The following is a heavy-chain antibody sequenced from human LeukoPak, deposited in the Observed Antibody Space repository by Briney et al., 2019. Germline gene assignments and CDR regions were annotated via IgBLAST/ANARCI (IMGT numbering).Heavy chain of an antibody. CDR1: GFTFSSYS. D-gene: IGHD3-3*01. Sequence: PGGSLRLSCAASGFTFSSYSMNWVRQAPGKGLEWVSYISSNSSTIYYADSVKGRFTISRDNAKNSLYLQMNSLRDEDTAVYYCARDAYYDFWSGYYDYWGQGTLVTVSS. J-gene: IGHJ4*02. V-gene: IGHV3-48*02. CDR3: ARDAYYDFWSGYYDY. CDR2: ISSNSSTI.